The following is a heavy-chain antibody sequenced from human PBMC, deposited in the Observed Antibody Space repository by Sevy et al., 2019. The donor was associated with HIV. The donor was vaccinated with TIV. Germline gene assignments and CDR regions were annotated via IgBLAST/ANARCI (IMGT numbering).Heavy chain of an antibody. Sequence: SETLSLTCTASGGSISAYYWSWLRQPPGKGLEYIGDIYYTGSTYYNPALKSRVTISVDTSKNQFSLNLRSVTAVDTAVYYCARAPPVRSGDDSLNWLDPWGQGILVNVSS. D-gene: IGHD5-12*01. CDR1: GGSISAYY. CDR3: ARAPPVRSGDDSLNWLDP. V-gene: IGHV4-59*12. J-gene: IGHJ5*02. CDR2: IYYTGST.